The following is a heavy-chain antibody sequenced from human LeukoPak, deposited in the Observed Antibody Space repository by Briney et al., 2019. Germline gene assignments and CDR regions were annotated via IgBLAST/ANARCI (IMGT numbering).Heavy chain of an antibody. CDR2: INHSGST. D-gene: IGHD3-22*01. J-gene: IGHJ5*02. CDR3: ARSRRHYITMIVVPNNWFDP. V-gene: IGHV4-34*01. Sequence: SETLSLTCAVYGGSFSGYYWSWIPQPPGKGLEWIGEINHSGSTNYNPSLKSRVTISVDTSKNQFSLKLSSVTAADTAVYYCARSRRHYITMIVVPNNWFDPWPQETLVTVSS. CDR1: GGSFSGYY.